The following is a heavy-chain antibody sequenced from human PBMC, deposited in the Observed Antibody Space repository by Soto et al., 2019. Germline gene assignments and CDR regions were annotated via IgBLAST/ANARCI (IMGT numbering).Heavy chain of an antibody. CDR3: TRDRSRNWNYFYYAMDV. J-gene: IGHJ6*02. V-gene: IGHV3-49*05. CDR1: GFTFDDYA. Sequence: KPGGSLRLSCTASGFTFDDYAISWFRQAPGKGLEWVGFIRSKAYGGTPEYAASVKGRFTISRDDSKSIAYLQMNSLKTEDTAVYYCTRDRSRNWNYFYYAMDVWGLGTTVTVSS. CDR2: IRSKAYGGTP. D-gene: IGHD1-1*01.